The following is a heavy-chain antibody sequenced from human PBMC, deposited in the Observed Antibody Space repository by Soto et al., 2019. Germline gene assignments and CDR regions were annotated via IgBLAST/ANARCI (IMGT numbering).Heavy chain of an antibody. CDR2: IKADGTST. Sequence: EVQLVESGGGLVQPGGSLRLSCAASGFTFNNYCMHWVRQGPGRGLLWVSRIKADGTSTTYADSVKGRFTVSRDNAKNTLYLEMNNLGAEDTALYYCTRSYGSNSAFDMWGIGTMVTVSS. D-gene: IGHD4-4*01. CDR3: TRSYGSNSAFDM. V-gene: IGHV3-74*03. J-gene: IGHJ3*02. CDR1: GFTFNNYC.